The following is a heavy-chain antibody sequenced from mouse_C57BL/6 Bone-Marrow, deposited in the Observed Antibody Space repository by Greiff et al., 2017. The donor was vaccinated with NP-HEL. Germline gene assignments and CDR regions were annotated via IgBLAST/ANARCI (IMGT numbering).Heavy chain of an antibody. Sequence: QVQLQQSGPGLVAPSQSLSITCTVSGFSLTSYGVHWVRQPPGKGLEWLVVIWSDGSTTYNSALKSRLSISKDNSKSQVFLKMNSLQTDDTAMYYCARHSRYSNFAMDYWGQGTSVTVSS. J-gene: IGHJ4*01. CDR2: IWSDGST. CDR1: GFSLTSYG. CDR3: ARHSRYSNFAMDY. D-gene: IGHD2-5*01. V-gene: IGHV2-6-1*01.